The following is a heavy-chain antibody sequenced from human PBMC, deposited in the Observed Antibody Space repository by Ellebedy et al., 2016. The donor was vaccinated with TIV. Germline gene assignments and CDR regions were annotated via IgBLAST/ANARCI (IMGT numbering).Heavy chain of an antibody. D-gene: IGHD2-2*01. CDR3: ARGYPEGLVASTSRFDP. Sequence: PGGSLRLSCAASGFTVSSNYMSWVRQAPGKGLECVSTIYSGGDTDYADSVKGRFTISRDSSKNTLFLQMNSLRVEDTAMYYCARGYPEGLVASTSRFDPWGQGTLVTVSS. CDR1: GFTVSSNY. V-gene: IGHV3-66*01. CDR2: IYSGGDT. J-gene: IGHJ5*02.